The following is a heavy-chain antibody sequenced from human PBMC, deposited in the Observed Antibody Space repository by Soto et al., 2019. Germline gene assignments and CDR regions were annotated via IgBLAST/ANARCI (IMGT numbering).Heavy chain of an antibody. J-gene: IGHJ4*02. CDR3: ASSPPAMVAPNI. V-gene: IGHV4-59*02. Sequence: KPSETLSLTCTVSGGSVSSYSWTWVRQPPGKGLEWIGCVYYSGSTHYNPSLKSRVTISLDTSKNQFSLKLTSVTAADTAMYFCASSPPAMVAPNIWGQGTLVTVSS. CDR2: VYYSGST. D-gene: IGHD5-18*01. CDR1: GGSVSSYS.